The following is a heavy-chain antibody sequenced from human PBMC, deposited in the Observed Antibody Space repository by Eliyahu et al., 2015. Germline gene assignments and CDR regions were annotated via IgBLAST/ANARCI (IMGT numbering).Heavy chain of an antibody. Sequence: QVQLVESGGGVVQPGRSLXLSCAASGXTXSVYXMHWFRQAPGKGLEWVAFISYDGSNKYYADSVKGRFTISRDNSKNTLYLQMNSLRPEDTAVYYCARDSAETYYYDSSGYRGGAFDIWGQGTMVTVSS. CDR2: ISYDGSNK. J-gene: IGHJ3*02. D-gene: IGHD3-22*01. CDR3: ARDSAETYYYDSSGYRGGAFDI. CDR1: GXTXSVYX. V-gene: IGHV3-30-3*01.